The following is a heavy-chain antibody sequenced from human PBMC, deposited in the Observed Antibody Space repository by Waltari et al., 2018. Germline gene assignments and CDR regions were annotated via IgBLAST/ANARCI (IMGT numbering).Heavy chain of an antibody. CDR2: INPNSGGT. J-gene: IGHJ3*02. CDR1: GYTFTGYY. V-gene: IGHV1-2*02. D-gene: IGHD1-26*01. Sequence: QVQLVQSGAEVKKPGASVKVSCKASGYTFTGYYMHWVRQAPGQGLEWMGWINPNSGGTNYAQKCQGRVTMTRDTSISTAYMELSRLRSDDTAVYYCARNSWELTEDAFDIWGQGTMVTVSS. CDR3: ARNSWELTEDAFDI.